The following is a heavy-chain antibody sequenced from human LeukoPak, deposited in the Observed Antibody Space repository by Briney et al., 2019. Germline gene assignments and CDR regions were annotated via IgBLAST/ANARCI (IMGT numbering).Heavy chain of an antibody. D-gene: IGHD1-14*01. V-gene: IGHV3-30*03. CDR2: ISYDGSNK. Sequence: GRSLRLSCAASGFTFSSYGMHWVRQAPGKGLEWVAVISYDGSNKYYADSVKGRFTISRDNSKNTLYLQMNSLRAEDTAVYYCARDRSGLSAYMDVWGKGTTVTISS. J-gene: IGHJ6*03. CDR3: ARDRSGLSAYMDV. CDR1: GFTFSSYG.